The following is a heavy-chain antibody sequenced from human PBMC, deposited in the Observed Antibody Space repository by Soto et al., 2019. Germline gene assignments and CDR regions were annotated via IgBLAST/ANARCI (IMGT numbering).Heavy chain of an antibody. D-gene: IGHD3-16*01. CDR2: IYYSGST. Sequence: ETLSLTCTVSGGSISSYYWSWIRQPPGKGLEWIGYIYYSGSTNYNPSHKSRVTISVDTSKNQFSLKLSSVTAADTAVYYCARDVEGGNWFDPWGQGTLVTVS. V-gene: IGHV4-59*01. CDR1: GGSISSYY. J-gene: IGHJ5*02. CDR3: ARDVEGGNWFDP.